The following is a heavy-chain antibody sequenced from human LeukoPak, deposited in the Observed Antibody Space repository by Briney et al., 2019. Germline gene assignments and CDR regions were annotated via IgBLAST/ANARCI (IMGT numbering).Heavy chain of an antibody. CDR2: ISYDGSNK. D-gene: IGHD4-17*01. CDR3: AKEVSFYGDYADY. CDR1: GFTFSSYA. J-gene: IGHJ4*02. V-gene: IGHV3-30-3*01. Sequence: GRSLRLSCAASGFTFSSYAMHWVRQAPGKGLEWVAVISYDGSNKYYADSVKGRFTISRDNSKNTLYLQMNSLRAEDTAVYYCAKEVSFYGDYADYWGQGTLVTVSS.